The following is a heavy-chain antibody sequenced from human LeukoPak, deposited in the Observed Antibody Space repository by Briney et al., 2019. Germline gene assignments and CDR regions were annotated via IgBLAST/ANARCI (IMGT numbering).Heavy chain of an antibody. D-gene: IGHD1-1*01. CDR2: FDHEDGET. CDR3: ATDPRDLGRNIRGTITGTTDY. V-gene: IGHV1-24*01. Sequence: ASVKVSCKVSGYTLTELSMHWVRQAPGKGREGMGGFDHEDGETIYAQKFQGRVTMTEDTSTDTAYMELSSLRSEDTAVYYCATDPRDLGRNIRGTITGTTDYWGQGTLVTVSS. J-gene: IGHJ4*02. CDR1: GYTLTELS.